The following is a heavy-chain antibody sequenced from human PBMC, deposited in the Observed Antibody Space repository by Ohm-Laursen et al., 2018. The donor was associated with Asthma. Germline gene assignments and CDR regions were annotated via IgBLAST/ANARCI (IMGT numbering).Heavy chain of an antibody. J-gene: IGHJ6*02. CDR2: ISGSGGST. CDR3: ARDSYYYGMDV. Sequence: SLRLSCAASGFTFSSYAMSWVHQAPGKGLEWVSAISGSGGSTYYADSVKGRFTISRDNSKSTLYLQMNSLRAEDTAVYYCARDSYYYGMDVWGQGTTVTVSS. CDR1: GFTFSSYA. V-gene: IGHV3-23*01.